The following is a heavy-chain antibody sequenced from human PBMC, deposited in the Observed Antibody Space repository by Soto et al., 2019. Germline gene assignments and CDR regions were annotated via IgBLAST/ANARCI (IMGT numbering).Heavy chain of an antibody. CDR3: GRRAWVCSRTSCYGSDAFDL. J-gene: IGHJ3*01. Sequence: QVQLVQSGAEVKKPGSSVKVSCKASGGTFSSYAISWVRQAPGQGLEWMGGIIPIFGTANYAQKFQGRVRVSADQSTRTDYMELSSLRSEDTDVYYCGRRAWVCSRTSCYGSDAFDLWGQGTMGTVSS. D-gene: IGHD2-2*01. V-gene: IGHV1-69*01. CDR2: IIPIFGTA. CDR1: GGTFSSYA.